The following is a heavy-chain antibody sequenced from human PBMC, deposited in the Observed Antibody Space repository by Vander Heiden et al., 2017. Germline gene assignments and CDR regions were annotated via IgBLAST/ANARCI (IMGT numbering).Heavy chain of an antibody. CDR2: IKSKTDGGTT. V-gene: IGHV3-15*01. CDR1: GFTFRNAW. Sequence: EVQLVESGGGLVKPGGSLRLSCAASGFTFRNAWMSWVRQAPGKGLEWVGRIKSKTDGGTTDYSAPVKGRFTISRDDSKNTLYMHINRLKTEDTAVYCCTTVLGIDAFDIWGEGPMVAVSP. D-gene: IGHD6-13*01. J-gene: IGHJ3*02. CDR3: TTVLGIDAFDI.